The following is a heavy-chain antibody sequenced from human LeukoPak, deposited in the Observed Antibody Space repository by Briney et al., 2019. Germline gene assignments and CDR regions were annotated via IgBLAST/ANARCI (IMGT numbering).Heavy chain of an antibody. CDR3: AREDLCTSGSCYKPFDI. V-gene: IGHV1-18*01. D-gene: IGHD2-2*02. J-gene: IGHJ3*02. CDR1: GYTSTSYG. Sequence: ASVKVSCKASGYTSTSYGISWVRQAPGQGLEWMGWISAYNGNTKYAQKLQGRVTMTTDTSTSTAYMELRSLRSDDTAVYYCAREDLCTSGSCYKPFDIWGQGTMVTVSS. CDR2: ISAYNGNT.